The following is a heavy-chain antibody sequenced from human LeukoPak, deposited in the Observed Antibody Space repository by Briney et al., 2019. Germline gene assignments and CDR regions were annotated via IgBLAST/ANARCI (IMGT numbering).Heavy chain of an antibody. V-gene: IGHV4-4*07. D-gene: IGHD5-12*01. Sequence: PSETLSLTCTVSGGSISSYYWSWIRQPAGKGLEWIGRIYTSGSTNYNPSLKSRVTMSVDTSKNQFSLKLSSVTAADTAVYYCARAHRFPVAIFSAALQIPTYYYYGMDVWDQGTTVTVSS. CDR2: IYTSGST. CDR1: GGSISSYY. J-gene: IGHJ6*02. CDR3: ARAHRFPVAIFSAALQIPTYYYYGMDV.